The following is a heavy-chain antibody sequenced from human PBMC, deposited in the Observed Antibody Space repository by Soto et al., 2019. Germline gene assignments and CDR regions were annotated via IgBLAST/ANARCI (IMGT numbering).Heavy chain of an antibody. CDR3: AKAECNYAGSFSSYYMDV. J-gene: IGHJ6*03. V-gene: IGHV1-18*01. CDR1: GYTFSSYG. D-gene: IGHD2-2*01. CDR2: ISGYKENT. Sequence: QAQLVQSATEVKEPGASVKVSCKASGYTFSSYGISWVRQAPGQGPEWMGWISGYKENTHYPQKFQGKVTLTTDTSTSTAAMELRNMRSDETAVYYCAKAECNYAGSFSSYYMDVWGHGTLVTGSS.